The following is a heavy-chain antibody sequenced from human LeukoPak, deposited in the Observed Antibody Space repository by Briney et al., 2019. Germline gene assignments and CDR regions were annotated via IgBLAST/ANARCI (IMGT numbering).Heavy chain of an antibody. J-gene: IGHJ4*02. Sequence: PSETLSLTCTVSGGSISSYYWSWIRQPPGKGLEWIGYIYYSGSTNYNPSLKSRVTISVDTSKNQFSLKLSSVTAADTAVYYCARGGVEMEDTAMVPFDYWGQGTLVTVSS. CDR2: IYYSGST. CDR3: ARGGVEMEDTAMVPFDY. D-gene: IGHD5-18*01. CDR1: GGSISSYY. V-gene: IGHV4-59*01.